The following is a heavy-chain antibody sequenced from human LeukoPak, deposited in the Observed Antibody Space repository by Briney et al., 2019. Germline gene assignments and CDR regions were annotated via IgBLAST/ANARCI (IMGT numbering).Heavy chain of an antibody. Sequence: GGSLRLSCAASGFTFDDYAMHWVRQAPGKGLEWVALISYDGTNKYYADSVKGRFAISRDNSKNTLYLQMNSLRAEDTAVYYCARSVPLPFYYYMDVWGKGTTVTVS. D-gene: IGHD2-15*01. CDR1: GFTFDDYA. V-gene: IGHV3-30*09. J-gene: IGHJ6*03. CDR2: ISYDGTNK. CDR3: ARSVPLPFYYYMDV.